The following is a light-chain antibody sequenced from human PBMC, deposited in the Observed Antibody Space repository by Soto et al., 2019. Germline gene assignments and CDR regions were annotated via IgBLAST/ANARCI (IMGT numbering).Light chain of an antibody. Sequence: EIVMTQSPVTLSVSPGERATLSCRASQSVSSNLAGYQQQPGQAPRLLVYGAATRATDIPARFSGSGSGTELTLHVSSMQSEDFAVYYCQHYNDWPLTFCPGTKVDF. CDR1: QSVSSN. CDR3: QHYNDWPLT. CDR2: GAA. V-gene: IGKV3-15*01. J-gene: IGKJ3*01.